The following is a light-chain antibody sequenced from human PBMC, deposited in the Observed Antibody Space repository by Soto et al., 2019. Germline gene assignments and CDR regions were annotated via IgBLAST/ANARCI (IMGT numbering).Light chain of an antibody. J-gene: IGLJ2*01. CDR1: SSDVGGYNY. CDR3: NSYSSTYTLI. CDR2: EVN. V-gene: IGLV2-14*01. Sequence: QSVLTQPASVSGSPGQSITISCTGTSSDVGGYNYVSWYQQHPGKAPQLIIYEVNSRPSGVSSRFSGSKSGNTASLTISGLRPEDEADYYCNSYSSTYTLIFGGGTKLTVL.